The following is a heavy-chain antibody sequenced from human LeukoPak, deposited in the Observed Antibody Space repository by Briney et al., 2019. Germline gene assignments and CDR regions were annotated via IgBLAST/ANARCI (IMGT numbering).Heavy chain of an antibody. Sequence: PSETLSLTCAVSGGSISSSNWWSWVRQPPGKGLEWIGEIYHSGSTNYNPSLKSRVTISVDTSKNQFSLKLSSVTAADTAVYYCARDRNGYFDYWGQGTLVTASS. J-gene: IGHJ4*02. CDR3: ARDRNGYFDY. V-gene: IGHV4-4*02. D-gene: IGHD2-8*01. CDR1: GGSISSSNW. CDR2: IYHSGST.